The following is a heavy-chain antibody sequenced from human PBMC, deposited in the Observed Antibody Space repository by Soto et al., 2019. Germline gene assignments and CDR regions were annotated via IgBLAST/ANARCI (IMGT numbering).Heavy chain of an antibody. D-gene: IGHD3-16*01. V-gene: IGHV1-18*01. Sequence: QVQLVQSGAEVKKPGASVKVSCKASGYTFTSYGISWVRQAPGQGLEWMGWISAYNGNTNYPQKLQGRVTITTDTXXXTXXXXXXXLXSXXXXXXYXARXAXVSGELYYWGQGTLVTVSS. CDR1: GYTFTSYG. CDR3: ARXAXVSGELYY. CDR2: ISAYNGNT. J-gene: IGHJ4*02.